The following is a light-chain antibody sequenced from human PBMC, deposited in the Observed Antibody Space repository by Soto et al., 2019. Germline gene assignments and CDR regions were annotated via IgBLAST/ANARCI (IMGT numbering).Light chain of an antibody. Sequence: QSALTQPRSVSGSPGQSVTISCTGTSSDVGGYNYVSWYQQHPGKAPKLMIFEVSNRPSGISSRFSGSKSGNTASLTISGLQAEDEADYYCSSYTSSSNYVFGTGTKATVL. J-gene: IGLJ1*01. CDR1: SSDVGGYNY. V-gene: IGLV2-14*01. CDR3: SSYTSSSNYV. CDR2: EVS.